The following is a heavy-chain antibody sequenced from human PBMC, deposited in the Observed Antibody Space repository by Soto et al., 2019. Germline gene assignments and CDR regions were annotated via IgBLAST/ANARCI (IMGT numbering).Heavy chain of an antibody. CDR1: VGTFSSYT. CDR2: IIPILGIA. D-gene: IGHD2-21*02. J-gene: IGHJ4*02. CDR3: ARDDGPAYGGGDCYS. Sequence: QVQLVQSGAEVKKPGSSVKVSCNASVGTFSSYTISWVRQAPGQGLEWMGRIIPILGIANYAQKIQGSVTITADKSTITAYMELSSLRSEDKAVYYCARDDGPAYGGGDCYSWGQGTLVTVSS. V-gene: IGHV1-69*02.